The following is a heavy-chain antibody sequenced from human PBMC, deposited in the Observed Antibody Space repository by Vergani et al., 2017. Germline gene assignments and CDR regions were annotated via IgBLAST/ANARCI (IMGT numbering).Heavy chain of an antibody. CDR2: ISYDGSNK. CDR3: ARADLKYDPGDAFDI. V-gene: IGHV3-30-3*01. J-gene: IGHJ3*02. D-gene: IGHD3-10*01. Sequence: QVQLVESGGGVVQPGRSLRLSCAASGFTFSSYAMHWVRQAPGKGLEWVAVISYDGSNKYYADSVKGRFTISRDNSKNTLYLQMNSLRAEDTAVYYCARADLKYDPGDAFDIWGQGTMVTVSS. CDR1: GFTFSSYA.